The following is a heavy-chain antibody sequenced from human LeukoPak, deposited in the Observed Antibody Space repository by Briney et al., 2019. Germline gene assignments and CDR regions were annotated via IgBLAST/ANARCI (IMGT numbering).Heavy chain of an antibody. CDR1: GGSISSSSYY. J-gene: IGHJ6*03. Sequence: SETLSLTCTVSGGSISSSSYYWGWIRQPPGKGLEWIGSIYYSGSTYYNPSLKSRVTISVDTSKNQFSLKLSSVTAADTAVYYCARGGTVFGYYYYYMDVWGKGATVTVSS. D-gene: IGHD1-1*01. CDR3: ARGGTVFGYYYYYMDV. CDR2: IYYSGST. V-gene: IGHV4-39*01.